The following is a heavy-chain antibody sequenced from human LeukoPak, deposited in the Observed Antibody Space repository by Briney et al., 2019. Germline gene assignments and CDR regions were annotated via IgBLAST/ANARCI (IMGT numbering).Heavy chain of an antibody. V-gene: IGHV3-21*01. J-gene: IGHJ4*02. D-gene: IGHD5-24*01. CDR3: ARPRGNVEMATIPFDY. CDR2: IHPSGINT. Sequence: GGSLRLSCVGSGFNFMQYGMMWVRQAPGKGLEWVSTIHPSGINTHHADSVKGRFTISRDNARNSLYLQMNSLRAEDTAVYYCARPRGNVEMATIPFDYWGQGTVVTVSS. CDR1: GFNFMQYG.